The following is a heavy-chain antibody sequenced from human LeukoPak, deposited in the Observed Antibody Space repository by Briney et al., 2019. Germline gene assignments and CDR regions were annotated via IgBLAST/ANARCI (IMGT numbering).Heavy chain of an antibody. V-gene: IGHV1-69*05. CDR2: IIPILGTA. CDR1: GGTFSSYA. Sequence: SVKVSCKASGGTFSSYAISWVRQAPGQGLEWMGGIIPILGTANYAQKFQGRVTITTDESTSTAYMELSSLRSEDTAVYYCASHPGGYYDSSGYYHNYYYYMDVWGKGTTVTVSS. J-gene: IGHJ6*03. D-gene: IGHD3-22*01. CDR3: ASHPGGYYDSSGYYHNYYYYMDV.